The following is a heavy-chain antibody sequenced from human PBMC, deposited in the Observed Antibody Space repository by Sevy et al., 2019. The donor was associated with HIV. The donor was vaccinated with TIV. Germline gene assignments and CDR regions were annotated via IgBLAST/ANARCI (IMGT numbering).Heavy chain of an antibody. CDR1: GYTFTGYY. V-gene: IGHV1-2*02. D-gene: IGHD3-22*01. CDR3: ARMGDYSDSSGYYPLKF. Sequence: ASVKVSCKASGYTFTGYYVHWVRQAPGQGLEWMGWINPNNGGTYFAKKFQDSVTLTTDTSVNTAYMELRSLTFDDTAIYYCARMGDYSDSSGYYPLKFWGQERWSPSPQ. J-gene: IGHJ4*01. CDR2: INPNNGGT.